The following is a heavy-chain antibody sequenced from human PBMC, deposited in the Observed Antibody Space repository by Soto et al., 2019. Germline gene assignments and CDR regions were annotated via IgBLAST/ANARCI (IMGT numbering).Heavy chain of an antibody. Sequence: QVQLVQSGAEVKKPGASVKVSCKASGYTFTSYGITWVRQAPGQGLEWMGWISSYNADTNYTQKLQGRVTMTTDTSTSTAYMELRSLSSDDTAVFYCARDIAHIAAVERGLEYWGQGTLVTVSS. CDR1: GYTFTSYG. J-gene: IGHJ4*02. CDR2: ISSYNADT. CDR3: ARDIAHIAAVERGLEY. V-gene: IGHV1-18*01. D-gene: IGHD6-13*01.